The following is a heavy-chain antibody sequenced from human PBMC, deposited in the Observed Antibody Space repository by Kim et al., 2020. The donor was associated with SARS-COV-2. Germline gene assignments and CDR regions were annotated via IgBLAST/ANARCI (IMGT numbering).Heavy chain of an antibody. CDR3: ARQPAAKGGWFDP. J-gene: IGHJ5*02. V-gene: IGHV7-4-1*02. Sequence: YAQGFTGRFVFSLDTSVSTAYLQISSLKAEDTAVYYCARQPAAKGGWFDPWDQGTLVTVSS. D-gene: IGHD2-2*01.